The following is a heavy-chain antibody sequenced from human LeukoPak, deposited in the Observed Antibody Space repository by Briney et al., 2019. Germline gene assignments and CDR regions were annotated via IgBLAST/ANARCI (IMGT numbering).Heavy chain of an antibody. CDR3: ARRNAFDI. Sequence: PSETLSLTCPVSGGPLRSYYWGWIRQPPGKGLEWIGYIYYSGSTNYNPSLKSRVTISVDTSKNQFSLKLSSVTAADTAVYYCARRNAFDIWGQGTMVTVSS. J-gene: IGHJ3*02. CDR2: IYYSGST. CDR1: GGPLRSYY. V-gene: IGHV4-59*08.